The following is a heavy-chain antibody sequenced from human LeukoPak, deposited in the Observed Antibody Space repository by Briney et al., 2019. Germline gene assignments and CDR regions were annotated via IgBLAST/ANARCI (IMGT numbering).Heavy chain of an antibody. CDR2: INHSGST. V-gene: IGHV4-34*01. Sequence: SETLSLTCAVYGGSFSGYYWSWIRQPPGKGLGWTGEINHSGSTNYNPSLKSRVTISVDTSKNQFSLKLSSVTAADTAVFYCARRRSGGKGMDVWGKGTTVTVSS. CDR1: GGSFSGYY. D-gene: IGHD2-15*01. CDR3: ARRRSGGKGMDV. J-gene: IGHJ6*04.